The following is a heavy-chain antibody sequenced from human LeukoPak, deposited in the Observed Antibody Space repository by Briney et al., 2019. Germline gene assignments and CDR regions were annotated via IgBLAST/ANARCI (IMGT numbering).Heavy chain of an antibody. J-gene: IGHJ5*02. Sequence: GVSLKISCQGFGYSFTSYWIGWVRQMPGKGMEWMGVIYPGDLRVRYNPSFQGQVTISVDKSINTAYLQWVSLRASDSAMYYCACRDLTSTWSFPWGQGTLVTVSS. CDR1: GYSFTSYW. V-gene: IGHV5-51*01. CDR2: IYPGDLRV. D-gene: IGHD6-13*01. CDR3: ACRDLTSTWSFP.